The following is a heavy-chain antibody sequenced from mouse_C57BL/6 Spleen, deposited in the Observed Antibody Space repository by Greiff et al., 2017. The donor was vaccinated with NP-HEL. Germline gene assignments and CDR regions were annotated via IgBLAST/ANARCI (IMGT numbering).Heavy chain of an antibody. CDR1: GYTFTSYW. Sequence: QVQLKQPGAELVKPGASVKMSCKASGYTFTSYWLTWVKQRPGQGLEWIGDIYPGRGSTNYNEKFKSKATLTVDTSSSTAYMQLSILTSEDSAVYYCARGGTCFAYWGQGTLVTVSA. CDR2: IYPGRGST. J-gene: IGHJ3*01. CDR3: ARGGTCFAY. D-gene: IGHD4-1*01. V-gene: IGHV1-55*01.